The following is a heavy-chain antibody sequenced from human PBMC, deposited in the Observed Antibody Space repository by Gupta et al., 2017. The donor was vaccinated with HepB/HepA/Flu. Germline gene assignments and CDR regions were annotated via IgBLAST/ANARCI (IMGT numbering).Heavy chain of an antibody. CDR3: AKSDCGGDCHLLHY. Sequence: EVQLLESGGNLVQPGGSLRLSYPASGFSLSNYAMSWVRQAPGKGLEWVSHSGDNTYYAESVKGRFTISRDNSQNTLYLQMHSLRAEDTAVYYCAKSDCGGDCHLLHYWGQGTLVTVSS. V-gene: IGHV3-23*01. J-gene: IGHJ4*02. D-gene: IGHD2-21*02. CDR1: GFSLSNYA. CDR2: SGDNT.